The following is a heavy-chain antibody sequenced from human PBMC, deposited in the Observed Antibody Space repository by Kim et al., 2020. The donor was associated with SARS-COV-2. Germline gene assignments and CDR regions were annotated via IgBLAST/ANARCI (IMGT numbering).Heavy chain of an antibody. V-gene: IGHV3-7*01. Sequence: ERSQRDYVDSVKGRFTISRGNAKSSLYLQMNSRRAEDTAGYYCSSSEDYWGQGTLVTVSS. J-gene: IGHJ4*02. CDR3: SSSEDY. CDR2: ERSQR.